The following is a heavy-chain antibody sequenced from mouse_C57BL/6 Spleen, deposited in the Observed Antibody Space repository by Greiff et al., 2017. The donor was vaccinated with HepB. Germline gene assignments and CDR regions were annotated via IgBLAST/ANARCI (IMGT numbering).Heavy chain of an antibody. V-gene: IGHV7-3*01. CDR2: IRNKANGYTT. CDR3: ARYWVLRYYCAMDY. CDR1: GYTFTDYY. J-gene: IGHJ4*01. Sequence: VQLKESGGGLVQPGGSLSLSCAASGYTFTDYYMSWVSQPPGKALEWLGFIRNKANGYTTEYSATVKGRFTISRDNSQSSLYLQMNALRAEDSATYYCARYWVLRYYCAMDYWGQGTSVTVSS. D-gene: IGHD1-1*01.